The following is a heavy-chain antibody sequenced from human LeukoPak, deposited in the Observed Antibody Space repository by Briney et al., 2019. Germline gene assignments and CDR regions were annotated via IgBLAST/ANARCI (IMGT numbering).Heavy chain of an antibody. V-gene: IGHV1-8*01. Sequence: GASVKVSCKASGHTFTSYDINWVRQATGQGLEWMGWMNPNSGNTGYAQKFQGRVAMTRNTSISTAYMELSSLRSEDTAVYYCARSSSGWYSALDYYYYMDVWGKGTTVTISS. CDR2: MNPNSGNT. D-gene: IGHD6-19*01. CDR3: ARSSSGWYSALDYYYYMDV. J-gene: IGHJ6*03. CDR1: GHTFTSYD.